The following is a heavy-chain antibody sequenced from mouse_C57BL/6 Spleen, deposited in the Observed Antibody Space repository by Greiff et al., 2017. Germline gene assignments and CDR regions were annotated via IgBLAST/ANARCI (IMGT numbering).Heavy chain of an antibody. CDR3: ARSPYDYDPWFAY. CDR1: GYTFTSYT. Sequence: VQLVESGAELARPGASVKMSCKASGYTFTSYTMHWVKQRPGQGLEWIGYINPSSGYTKYNQKFKDKATLTADKSSSTAYMQLSSLTSEDSAVYYCARSPYDYDPWFAYWGQGTLVTVSA. J-gene: IGHJ3*01. CDR2: INPSSGYT. D-gene: IGHD2-4*01. V-gene: IGHV1-4*01.